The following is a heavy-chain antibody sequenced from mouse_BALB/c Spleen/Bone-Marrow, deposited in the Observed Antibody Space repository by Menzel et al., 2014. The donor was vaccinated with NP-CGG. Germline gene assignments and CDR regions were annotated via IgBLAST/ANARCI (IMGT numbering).Heavy chain of an antibody. J-gene: IGHJ3*01. Sequence: VQLQQSGAELVKPGASVKMSCKAFGYTFTTYPIEWMKQNHGKSLEWIGNFHPYNDDIKYNEEFKGKAKLTVEKSSSKGLLGLRRFNSDELGFYYGSRGGGFAYWGQGTLVTVSA. CDR2: FHPYNDDI. V-gene: IGHV1-47*01. CDR1: GYTFTTYP. CDR3: SRGGGFAY.